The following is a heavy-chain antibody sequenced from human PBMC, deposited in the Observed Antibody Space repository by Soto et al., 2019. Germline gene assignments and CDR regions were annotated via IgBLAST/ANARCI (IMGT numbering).Heavy chain of an antibody. CDR1: GGSISGYY. J-gene: IGHJ4*02. CDR3: AKVRGYASGWRYFDY. V-gene: IGHV4-59*01. D-gene: IGHD5-18*01. CDR2: IFHSGST. Sequence: PSEILSLTCNVSGGSISGYYWSWIRQAPGKGLQWIGYIFHSGSTSYNPSLRSRVTISVDTSKNQFSLKVNSVTAADTAVYYCAKVRGYASGWRYFDYWGQGTLVTVSS.